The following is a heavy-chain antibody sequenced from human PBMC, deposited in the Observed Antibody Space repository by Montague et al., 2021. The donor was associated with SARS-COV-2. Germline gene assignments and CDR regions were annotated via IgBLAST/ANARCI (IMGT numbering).Heavy chain of an antibody. D-gene: IGHD4-23*01. CDR2: IDWDDDK. CDR1: GFSLSTSGMC. V-gene: IGHV2-70*11. Sequence: PALVKPTQTLTLTCTFSGFSLSTSGMCVSWIRQPPGKALEWLARIDWDDDKYYSTSLKTRLTISKDTSKNQVVLTMTNMDPVDTATYYCARMGATVVIYDHWGQGTLVTVSS. CDR3: ARMGATVVIYDH. J-gene: IGHJ4*02.